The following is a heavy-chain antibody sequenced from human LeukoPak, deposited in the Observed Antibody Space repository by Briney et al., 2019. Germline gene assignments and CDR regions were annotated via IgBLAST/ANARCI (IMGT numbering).Heavy chain of an antibody. V-gene: IGHV4-4*07. Sequence: PSETLSLTCTVSGSSIRTFFWRWFRQPAGKGLEWIGRVHSNGDTYYNSSLESRVTVSMDTSKNQFALNLTSLTAADTAVYYCARDIGLAHWGQGTLVTVSS. CDR3: ARDIGLAH. D-gene: IGHD3-16*02. J-gene: IGHJ4*02. CDR2: VHSNGDT. CDR1: GSSIRTFF.